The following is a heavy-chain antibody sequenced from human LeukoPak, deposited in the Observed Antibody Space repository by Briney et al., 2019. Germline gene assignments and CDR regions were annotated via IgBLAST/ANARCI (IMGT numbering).Heavy chain of an antibody. D-gene: IGHD1-26*01. J-gene: IGHJ4*02. CDR2: ISWNSGSI. CDR1: GFTFDDYA. Sequence: GGSLRLSCAASGFTFDDYAMHWVRQAPGKGLEWVSGISWNSGSIGYADSVKGRFTISRDNAKASLYLQMNSLRAEDTAVYYCATRGSPIGDWGQGTLVTVSS. CDR3: ATRGSPIGD. V-gene: IGHV3-9*01.